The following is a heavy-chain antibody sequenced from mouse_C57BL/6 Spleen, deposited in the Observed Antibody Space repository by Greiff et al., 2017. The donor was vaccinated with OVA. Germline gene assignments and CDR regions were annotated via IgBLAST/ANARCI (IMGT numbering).Heavy chain of an antibody. J-gene: IGHJ3*01. CDR1: GYTFTDYY. Sequence: QVQLQQSGAELVRPGASVKLSCKASGYTFTDYYINWVKQRPGQGLEWIARIYPGSGNTYYNEKFKGKVTLTAEKSSSTAYVQLSSLTSEDSAVYFCASSYGSKAWFAYWGQGALVTVSA. D-gene: IGHD1-1*01. CDR3: ASSYGSKAWFAY. CDR2: IYPGSGNT. V-gene: IGHV1-76*01.